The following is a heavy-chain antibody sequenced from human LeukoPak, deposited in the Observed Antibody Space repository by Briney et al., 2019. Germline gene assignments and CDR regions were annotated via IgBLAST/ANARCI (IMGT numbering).Heavy chain of an antibody. CDR2: IIPIFGTA. Sequence: GASVKVSCKASGVTFSSYAISWVLQAPGQGLEWMGGIIPIFGTANYAQKFQGRVTITTDESTSTAYMELSSLRSEDTAVYYCARELAYCGGDCYSGYLFDYWGQGTLVTVSS. D-gene: IGHD2-21*02. CDR1: GVTFSSYA. CDR3: ARELAYCGGDCYSGYLFDY. J-gene: IGHJ4*02. V-gene: IGHV1-69*05.